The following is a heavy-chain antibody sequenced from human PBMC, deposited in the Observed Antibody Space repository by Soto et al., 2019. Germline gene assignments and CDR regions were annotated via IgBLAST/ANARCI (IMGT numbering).Heavy chain of an antibody. CDR3: ARYVDTAMEFDY. J-gene: IGHJ4*02. CDR1: GGSISSGDYY. Sequence: SETLSLTCTVSGGSISSGDYYWSLIRQPPGKGLEWIGYIYYSGSTYYNPSLKSRVTISVDTSKNQFSLKLSSVTAADTAVYYCARYVDTAMEFDYWGQGTLVTVSS. CDR2: IYYSGST. V-gene: IGHV4-30-4*01. D-gene: IGHD5-18*01.